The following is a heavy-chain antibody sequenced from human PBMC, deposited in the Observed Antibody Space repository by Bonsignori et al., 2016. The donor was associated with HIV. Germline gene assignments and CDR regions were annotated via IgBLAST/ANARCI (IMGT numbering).Heavy chain of an antibody. V-gene: IGHV3-13*01. CDR2: VGTAGDT. Sequence: GESLKISCAASGFTFSKYDMHWVRQVTGKGLEWVSTVGTAGDTYYPDSVKGRFTISRENAKNSFYLQMNNLRDGDTAVYYCARGTYYSGSGSYYNLLYTFYFDLWGQGTLVTVSS. CDR3: ARGTYYSGSGSYYNLLYTFYFDL. J-gene: IGHJ4*02. D-gene: IGHD3-10*01. CDR1: GFTFSKYD.